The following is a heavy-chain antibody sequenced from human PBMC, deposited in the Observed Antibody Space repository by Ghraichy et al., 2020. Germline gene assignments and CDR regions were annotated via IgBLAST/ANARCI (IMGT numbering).Heavy chain of an antibody. CDR1: GGSISSYY. CDR3: ARDCPSSGWYLGHYYGMDV. Sequence: SETLSLTCTVSGGSISSYYWSWIRQPAGKGLEWIGRIYTSGSTNYNPSLKSRVTMSVDTSKNQFSLKLSSVTAADTAVYYCARDCPSSGWYLGHYYGMDVWGQGTTVTVSS. CDR2: IYTSGST. D-gene: IGHD6-19*01. V-gene: IGHV4-4*07. J-gene: IGHJ6*02.